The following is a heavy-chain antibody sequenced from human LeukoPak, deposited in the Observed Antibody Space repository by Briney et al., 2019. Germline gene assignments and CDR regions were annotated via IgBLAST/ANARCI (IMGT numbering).Heavy chain of an antibody. CDR2: IYYSGST. V-gene: IGHV4-59*01. CDR1: GGSISSYY. CDR3: AASLSLTTGPFDY. D-gene: IGHD1-14*01. J-gene: IGHJ4*02. Sequence: PSETLSLTCTVSGGSISSYYWSWIRQPPGKGLKWIGYIYYSGSTNYNPSLKSRVTISVDTSKNQFSLKLSSVTAADTAVYYCAASLSLTTGPFDYWGQGTLVTVSS.